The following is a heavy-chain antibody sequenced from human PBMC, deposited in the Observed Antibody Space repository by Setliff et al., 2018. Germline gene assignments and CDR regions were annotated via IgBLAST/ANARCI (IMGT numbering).Heavy chain of an antibody. J-gene: IGHJ4*02. V-gene: IGHV4-34*01. D-gene: IGHD3-16*01. CDR3: ARDLRGILSLHDSDY. Sequence: PSETLSLTCGASGGSFSDYYWSWIRQTPGKGLEWIGEINHSGSTKCNPSLKSRVTLSVDTPKNQFSLELTSVTATDAAVYYCARDLRGILSLHDSDYWGQGTVVTVSS. CDR1: GGSFSDYY. CDR2: INHSGST.